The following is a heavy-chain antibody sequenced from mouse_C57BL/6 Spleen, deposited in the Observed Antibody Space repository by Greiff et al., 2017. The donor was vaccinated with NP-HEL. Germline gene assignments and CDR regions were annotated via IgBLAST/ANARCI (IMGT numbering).Heavy chain of an antibody. J-gene: IGHJ3*01. CDR3: ARPFTTVVATRPPFAY. CDR2: ISSGGSYT. Sequence: VQVVESGGDLVKPGGSLKLSCAASGFTFSSYGMSWVRQTPDKRLEWVATISSGGSYTYYPDSVKGRFTISRDNAKNTLYLQMSSLKSEDTAMYYCARPFTTVVATRPPFAYWGQGTLVTVSA. CDR1: GFTFSSYG. D-gene: IGHD1-1*01. V-gene: IGHV5-6*01.